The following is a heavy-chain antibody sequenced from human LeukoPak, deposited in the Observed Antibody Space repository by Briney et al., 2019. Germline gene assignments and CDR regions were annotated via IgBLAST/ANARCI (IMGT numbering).Heavy chain of an antibody. CDR2: INQDESEK. D-gene: IGHD2/OR15-2a*01. Sequence: PGGSLRLSCAASGFTFSTYWMSWVRQAPGRGLEWVASINQDESEKYYVDSVKGRFIISRDNAKNSLYLQMNSLRPEDMAVYYCADGTTPDYWGQGTLVTVSS. V-gene: IGHV3-7*01. CDR3: ADGTTPDY. CDR1: GFTFSTYW. J-gene: IGHJ4*02.